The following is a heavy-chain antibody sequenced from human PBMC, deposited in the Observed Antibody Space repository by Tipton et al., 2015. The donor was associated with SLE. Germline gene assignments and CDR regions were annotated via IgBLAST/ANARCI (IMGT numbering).Heavy chain of an antibody. CDR3: ARSQQLSYMDV. CDR2: IYYSGST. V-gene: IGHV4-61*08. D-gene: IGHD6-13*01. J-gene: IGHJ6*03. CDR1: GGSISSGGYY. Sequence: TLSLTCTVSGGSISSGGYYWSWIRQHPGKGLEWIGYIYYSGSTNYNPSLKSRVTISVDTSKNQFSLKLSSVTAADTAVYYCARSQQLSYMDVWGKGTTVTVSS.